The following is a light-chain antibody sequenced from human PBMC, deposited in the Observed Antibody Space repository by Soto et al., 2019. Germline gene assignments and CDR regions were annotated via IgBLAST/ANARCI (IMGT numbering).Light chain of an antibody. CDR3: QQIYSTPT. V-gene: IGKV1-39*01. CDR2: AAS. Sequence: DIPMTQSPSSLSASVGDRVTITCRASQSISSYLNWYQQKPGKAPKLLIYAASSLQSGVPSRFSGSGSGTDFTLTISSLQPEDFATYYCQQIYSTPTFGQGTKLEIK. CDR1: QSISSY. J-gene: IGKJ2*01.